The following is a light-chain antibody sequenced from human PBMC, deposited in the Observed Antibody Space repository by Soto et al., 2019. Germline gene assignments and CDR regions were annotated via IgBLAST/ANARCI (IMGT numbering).Light chain of an antibody. Sequence: QSVLTQPASVSGSPGQSIAISCTGTSSDVGAYDYVSWYQQHPGKAPKVMVFDVNHRPSGVSNRFSGSKSGNTASLTITGLKTEDEADYYCQSYDSSNAVFGGGTQLTVL. CDR1: SSDVGAYDY. J-gene: IGLJ7*01. V-gene: IGLV2-14*03. CDR2: DVN. CDR3: QSYDSSNAV.